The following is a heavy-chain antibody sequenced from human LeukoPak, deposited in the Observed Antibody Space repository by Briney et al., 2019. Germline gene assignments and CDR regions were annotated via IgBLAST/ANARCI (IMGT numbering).Heavy chain of an antibody. CDR2: TYYRSQWYN. CDR3: ARDKSRVLDY. Sequence: SQALSLTCAISGDSVSSNSVAWNWIRQSPSRGLGWLGRTYYRSQWYNDYGVSVKSRITINPDTSKNQFSLQVNSVTPEDTAVYYCARDKSRVLDYWGQGTLVTVSS. J-gene: IGHJ4*02. D-gene: IGHD6-13*01. CDR1: GDSVSSNSVA. V-gene: IGHV6-1*01.